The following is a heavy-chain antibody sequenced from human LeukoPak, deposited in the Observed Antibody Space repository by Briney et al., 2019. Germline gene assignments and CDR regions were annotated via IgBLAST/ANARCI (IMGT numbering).Heavy chain of an antibody. CDR3: ARDSVHSYYDSSGYSALFDY. CDR1: GFTFSSYS. J-gene: IGHJ4*02. D-gene: IGHD3-22*01. V-gene: IGHV3-21*01. Sequence: GGSLRLSCAASGFTFSSYSMNWVRQAPGKGLEWVSSISSSSSYIYYADSVKGRFTISRDNAKNSLYLQMNSLRAEDTAVYYCARDSVHSYYDSSGYSALFDYWGQGTLVTVSS. CDR2: ISSSSSYI.